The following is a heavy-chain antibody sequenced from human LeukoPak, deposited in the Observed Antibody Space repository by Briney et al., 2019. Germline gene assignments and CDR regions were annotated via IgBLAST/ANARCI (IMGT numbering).Heavy chain of an antibody. V-gene: IGHV3-53*05. CDR2: VYTDGRT. D-gene: IGHD2-21*01. CDR3: AKDPYRVIVATGNYLDP. J-gene: IGHJ5*02. Sequence: PGGSLRLSCAASGFTVSSYYMTWVRQPPGKGLEWVSIVYTDGRTFYADSVKGRFTVSRDNSKNTLYLQMDSLRGEDTAVYYCAKDPYRVIVATGNYLDPWGQGTLVTVSS. CDR1: GFTVSSYY.